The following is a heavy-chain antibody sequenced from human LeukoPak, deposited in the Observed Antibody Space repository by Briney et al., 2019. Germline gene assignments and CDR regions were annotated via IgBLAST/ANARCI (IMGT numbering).Heavy chain of an antibody. CDR1: GFTFSSYG. D-gene: IGHD3-10*01. Sequence: QTGRSLKLSCAASGFTFSSYGMHWVRQAPGKGLEWVAVISYDGSNKNYADSVKGRFTISRENAKNSLYLQMNSLRAGDTAVYYCTRAAREFGYAFHIWGQGTMVIVSS. J-gene: IGHJ3*02. V-gene: IGHV3-30*03. CDR3: TRAAREFGYAFHI. CDR2: ISYDGSNK.